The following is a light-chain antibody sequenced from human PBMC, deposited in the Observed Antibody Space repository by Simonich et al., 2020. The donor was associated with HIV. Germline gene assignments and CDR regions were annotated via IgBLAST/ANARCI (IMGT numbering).Light chain of an antibody. CDR1: QSINSW. J-gene: IGKJ4*01. CDR3: QQIYSSPLT. Sequence: DIQLTQSPSTLSASVGYRAPITCRASQSINSWLAWYQQKPVKAPKVLIYKASNLETGAPSRFSGSGSGTEFTLTISSLQPDDFATYFCQQIYSSPLTFGGGTKLEIK. V-gene: IGKV1-5*03. CDR2: KAS.